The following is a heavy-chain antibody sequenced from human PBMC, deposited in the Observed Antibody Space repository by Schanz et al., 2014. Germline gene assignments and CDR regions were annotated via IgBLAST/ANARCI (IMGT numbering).Heavy chain of an antibody. CDR3: AKRNHDMQSLPLDY. Sequence: EVQLVESGGGLVQPGGSLRLSCAASGFTFSTYWMHWVRQAPGKGLVWVSRMIGSGSSVFYADSVKGRFTISRDNSKNTLYLQMNSLSAEDTAVYYCAKRNHDMQSLPLDYWGQGTLVIVSS. CDR2: MIGSGSSV. D-gene: IGHD3-9*01. CDR1: GFTFSTYW. J-gene: IGHJ4*02. V-gene: IGHV3-74*01.